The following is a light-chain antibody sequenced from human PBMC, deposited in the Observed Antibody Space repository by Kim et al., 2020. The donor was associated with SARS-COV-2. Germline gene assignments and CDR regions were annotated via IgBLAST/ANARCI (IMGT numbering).Light chain of an antibody. CDR1: SGSIASNY. CDR2: EDN. V-gene: IGLV6-57*01. Sequence: GKTLTIPCTRSSGSIASNYVQWYQQRPGSSPTTVIYEDNQRPSGVPDRFSGSIDSSSNSASLTISGLKTEDEADYYCQSYDSSNQVFGGGTKLTVL. CDR3: QSYDSSNQV. J-gene: IGLJ3*02.